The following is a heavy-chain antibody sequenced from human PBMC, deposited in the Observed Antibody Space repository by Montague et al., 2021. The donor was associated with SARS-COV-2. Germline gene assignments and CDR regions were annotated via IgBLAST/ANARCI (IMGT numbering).Heavy chain of an antibody. CDR2: ISWNSGNI. D-gene: IGHD1-7*01. J-gene: IGHJ4*02. CDR3: AKVPSHGELYYFDC. V-gene: IGHV3-9*01. Sequence: SLRLSCAASGFTFDDYAMHLVRQAPGKGLEWVSGISWNSGNIGYXYSXKGLFTISRDNAKNSLYLQMNSLRPEDTALYYCAKVPSHGELYYFDCWGQGTLVTVSS. CDR1: GFTFDDYA.